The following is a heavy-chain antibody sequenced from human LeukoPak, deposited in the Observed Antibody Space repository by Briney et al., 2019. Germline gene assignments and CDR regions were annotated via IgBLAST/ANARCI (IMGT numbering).Heavy chain of an antibody. J-gene: IGHJ4*02. D-gene: IGHD1-26*01. CDR3: AKDIVAGWELRGFDY. V-gene: IGHV3-23*01. CDR1: GFTFSSYA. CDR2: ISGSDGST. Sequence: GGSLRLSCAASGFTFSSYAMSWVRQAPGKGLEWVSAISGSDGSTYYADSVKGRFTISRDNSKNTLYLQMNSLRAEDTAVYYCAKDIVAGWELRGFDYWGQGTLVTVSS.